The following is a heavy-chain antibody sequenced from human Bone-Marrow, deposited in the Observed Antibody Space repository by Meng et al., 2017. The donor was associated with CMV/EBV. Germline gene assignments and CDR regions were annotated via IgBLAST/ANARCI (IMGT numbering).Heavy chain of an antibody. D-gene: IGHD3-16*01. CDR3: ALGGY. CDR1: GFTLSSYG. CDR2: IRDDGSNT. J-gene: IGHJ4*02. Sequence: GESLKISCAMSGFTLSSYGMHWVRQAPGKGLEWVAFIRDDGSNTYYADSVKGRFTISRDNSKNTVYLQMNSLRAEDTAVYYCALGGYWGQGTLVTVSS. V-gene: IGHV3-30*02.